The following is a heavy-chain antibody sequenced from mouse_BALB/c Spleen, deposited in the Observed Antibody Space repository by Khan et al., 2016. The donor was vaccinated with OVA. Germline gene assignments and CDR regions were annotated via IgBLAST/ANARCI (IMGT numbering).Heavy chain of an antibody. CDR2: VSTGGSYT. V-gene: IGHV5-6*01. Sequence: EVELVESGGDLVKPGGSLKLSCAASGFTFSTYGMSWVRQAPDKRLEWVATVSTGGSYTYYPDSVKGRFTISRANAKNTLYLQMSGLRAEDTARFYCTRLAYYYDSEGFAYWGQGTLVTVSA. CDR3: TRLAYYYDSEGFAY. CDR1: GFTFSTYG. J-gene: IGHJ3*01. D-gene: IGHD1-1*01.